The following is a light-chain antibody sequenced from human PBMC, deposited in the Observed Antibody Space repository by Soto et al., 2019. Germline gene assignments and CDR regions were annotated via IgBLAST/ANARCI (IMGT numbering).Light chain of an antibody. CDR1: NDDVGYYKG. Sequence: QSVLTQPPSVAGSPGQSVTIPCTGTNDDVGYYKGVSWYQQSPGTAPKLMIYEVSNRPSGVPDRFSGSKSGNTASLTISGLQAEDEADYFCFSFTRSDTYVFGTGTKVTVL. CDR2: EVS. CDR3: FSFTRSDTYV. V-gene: IGLV2-18*02. J-gene: IGLJ1*01.